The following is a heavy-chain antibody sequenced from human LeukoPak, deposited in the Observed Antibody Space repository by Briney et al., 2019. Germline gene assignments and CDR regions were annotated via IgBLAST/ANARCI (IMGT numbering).Heavy chain of an antibody. J-gene: IGHJ4*02. V-gene: IGHV5-51*01. CDR3: ARRPLCSTSSCYDFDY. D-gene: IGHD2-2*01. CDR1: GYSFTTYW. Sequence: GESLKISCKGSGYSFTTYWIGWVRQMPGKGLEWMWIIYPADSDTRYSPSFQGQVTISADKSINTAYLQWSSLRASDTAMYYCARRPLCSTSSCYDFDYWGQGTLVTVSS. CDR2: IYPADSDT.